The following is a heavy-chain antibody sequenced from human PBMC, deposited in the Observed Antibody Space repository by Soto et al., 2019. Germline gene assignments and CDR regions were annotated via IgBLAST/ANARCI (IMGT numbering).Heavy chain of an antibody. J-gene: IGHJ3*02. Sequence: PGGSLRLSCAASGFTFSSYSMNWVRQAPGKGLEWVSYISSSSSTIYYADSVKGRFTISRDNAKNSLYLQMNSLRAEDTAVYYCARDGTKEKRYCSGCSCYSKTAFDTWGQGTMVTVTS. CDR3: ARDGTKEKRYCSGCSCYSKTAFDT. CDR2: ISSSSSTI. V-gene: IGHV3-48*01. D-gene: IGHD2-15*01. CDR1: GFTFSSYS.